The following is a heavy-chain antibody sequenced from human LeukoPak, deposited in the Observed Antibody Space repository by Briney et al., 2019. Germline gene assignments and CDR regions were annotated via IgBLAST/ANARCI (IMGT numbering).Heavy chain of an antibody. CDR3: AKGTDGQQLVRGYFDY. J-gene: IGHJ4*02. CDR1: GFTFDDYA. Sequence: GGSLRLSCAASGFTFDDYAMHWVRQAPGKGLEWVSGISWNSGSIGYADSVKGRFTISRDNAKNSLYLQMNSLRAEDTALYYCAKGTDGQQLVRGYFDYWGQGTLVTVSS. CDR2: ISWNSGSI. V-gene: IGHV3-9*01. D-gene: IGHD6-13*01.